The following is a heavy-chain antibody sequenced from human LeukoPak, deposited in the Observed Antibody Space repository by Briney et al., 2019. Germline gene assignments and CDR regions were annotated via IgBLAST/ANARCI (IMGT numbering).Heavy chain of an antibody. J-gene: IGHJ4*02. V-gene: IGHV3-23*01. Sequence: GSLSLSCAASGFTFSNYAMSWVRQAPGKGPEWVSGVRGRGSTFYSDSVKGRFTISRDNTKNTVHLQMNSLRADDTAVYYCAKEEAEVGRPNFHSWGQGTLVTVSS. CDR2: VRGRGST. CDR1: GFTFSNYA. CDR3: AKEEAEVGRPNFHS.